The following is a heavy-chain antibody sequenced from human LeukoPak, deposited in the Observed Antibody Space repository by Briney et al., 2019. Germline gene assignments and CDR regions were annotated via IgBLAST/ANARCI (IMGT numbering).Heavy chain of an antibody. Sequence: GGSLRLSCAASGFTFSNYWMHWVRHAPGKGLVWVSRIYIDGTGTFYADSVKGRFTISRDNAKNTLYLQMSSLRVEDTAVYYCARAPPSSGYSYHFDIWGQGTMVTVSS. J-gene: IGHJ3*02. CDR2: IYIDGTGT. CDR1: GFTFSNYW. CDR3: ARAPPSSGYSYHFDI. D-gene: IGHD5-18*01. V-gene: IGHV3-74*01.